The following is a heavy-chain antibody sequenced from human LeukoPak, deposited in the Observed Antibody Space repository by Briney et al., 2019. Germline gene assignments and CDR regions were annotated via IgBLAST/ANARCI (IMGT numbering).Heavy chain of an antibody. J-gene: IGHJ4*02. CDR3: ARKNYDSSGYYGEFDY. V-gene: IGHV1-46*01. CDR1: GYTFTSYY. CDR2: INPSGGST. D-gene: IGHD3-22*01. Sequence: ASVKVSCKASGYTFTSYYMHWVRQAPGQGLEWMGIINPSGGSTSYAQKFQGRVTMTRDTSTSTVYMELSSLRSEDTAVYYCARKNYDSSGYYGEFDYWGQGTLVTVSS.